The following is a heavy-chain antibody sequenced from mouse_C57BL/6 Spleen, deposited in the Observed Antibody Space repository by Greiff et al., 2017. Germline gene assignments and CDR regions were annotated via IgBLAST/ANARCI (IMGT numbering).Heavy chain of an antibody. Sequence: QVQLQQPGAELVRPGTSVKLSCKASGYTFTSYWMHWVKQRPGQGLEWIGVIDPSDSYTNYNQKFKGKATLTVDTSSSTAYMQLSSLTSEDSAVYYCASYYYYGSSYGYWGQGTTLTVSA. J-gene: IGHJ2*01. CDR2: IDPSDSYT. CDR3: ASYYYYGSSYGY. V-gene: IGHV1-59*01. CDR1: GYTFTSYW. D-gene: IGHD1-1*01.